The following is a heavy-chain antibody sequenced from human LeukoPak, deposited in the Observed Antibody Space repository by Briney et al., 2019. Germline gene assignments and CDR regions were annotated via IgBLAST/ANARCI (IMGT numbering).Heavy chain of an antibody. CDR2: IKQDGSDK. D-gene: IGHD2-15*01. CDR1: GFTLSDYY. V-gene: IGHV3-7*03. CDR3: ARTDIVVELGITRRFDC. J-gene: IGHJ4*02. Sequence: GGSLRLSCAASGFTLSDYYMTWIRQAPGKRLERVANIKQDGSDKYYVDSVKGRFTISRDNAKNSLYLQMNSLRVDDTAVYYCARTDIVVELGITRRFDCWGQGTLVTVSS.